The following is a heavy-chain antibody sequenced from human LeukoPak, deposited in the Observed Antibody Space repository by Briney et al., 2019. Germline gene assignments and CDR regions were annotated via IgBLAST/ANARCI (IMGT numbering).Heavy chain of an antibody. CDR3: ARDPGIAAEGLNHGKEG. CDR1: GYTFTSYY. CDR2: INPSGGST. Sequence: ASVKVSCKASGYTFTSYYMHWVRQAPGQGLEWMGIINPSGGSTSYAQKFQGRVTMTRDTSTSTVYMELSSLRSEDTAVYYCARDPGIAAEGLNHGKEGLGQRNKV. D-gene: IGHD6-13*01. J-gene: IGHJ6*01. V-gene: IGHV1-46*01.